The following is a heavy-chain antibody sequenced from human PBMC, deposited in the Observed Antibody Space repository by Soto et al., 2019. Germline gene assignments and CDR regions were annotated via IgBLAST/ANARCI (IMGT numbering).Heavy chain of an antibody. CDR3: ARLPGYYDSSGYLYGMDV. CDR2: IYYSGST. D-gene: IGHD3-22*01. V-gene: IGHV4-31*03. J-gene: IGHJ6*02. Sequence: LSRTCTVSGGSISSGGYYWSWIRQHPGKGLEWIGYIYYSGSTYYNPSLKSRVTISVDTSKNQFSLKLSSVTAADTAVYYCARLPGYYDSSGYLYGMDVWGQGTTVTVSS. CDR1: GGSISSGGYY.